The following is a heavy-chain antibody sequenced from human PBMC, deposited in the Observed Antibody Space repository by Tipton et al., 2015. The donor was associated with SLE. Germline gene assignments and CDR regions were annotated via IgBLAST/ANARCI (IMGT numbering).Heavy chain of an antibody. CDR2: VYDNGDT. V-gene: IGHV4-39*07. CDR1: GDSISSSTYF. CDR3: ARSSATGFYYMDV. D-gene: IGHD3-10*01. J-gene: IGHJ6*03. Sequence: TLSLTCTVSGDSISSSTYFWGWIRQSPGRGLEWIGSVYDNGDTYYNPSLKSRVTISVDTSKNEFSLKLSSVTAADTAVYYCARSSATGFYYMDVWGKGTTVTVSS.